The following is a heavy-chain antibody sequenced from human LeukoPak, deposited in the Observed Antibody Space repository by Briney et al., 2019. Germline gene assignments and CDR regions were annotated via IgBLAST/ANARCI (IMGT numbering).Heavy chain of an antibody. CDR2: IKQDGSEK. D-gene: IGHD5-12*01. CDR3: ARGSVGDSGYDGD. V-gene: IGHV3-7*01. Sequence: GGSLRLSCAASGFTFSSYWMSWVRQAPGKGLEWVANIKQDGSEKNYVNSVKGRFTISRDNAKNSLFLQMNSLRAGDTAVYYCARGSVGDSGYDGDWGQGTLVTVSS. J-gene: IGHJ4*02. CDR1: GFTFSSYW.